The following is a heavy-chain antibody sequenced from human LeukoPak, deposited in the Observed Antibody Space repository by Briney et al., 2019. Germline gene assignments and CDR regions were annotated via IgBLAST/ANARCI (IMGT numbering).Heavy chain of an antibody. D-gene: IGHD6-19*01. J-gene: IGHJ4*02. V-gene: IGHV4-4*07. CDR3: ARDSSGWYRFDY. CDR2: IYTSGST. Sequence: SETLSLTCTVSGGSLRRYYWSWIRQPAGKGLEWIGRIYTSGSTNYNPSLKSRVTMSVDTSKNQFSLKRSSVTAADTAVYYCARDSSGWYRFDYWGQGTLVTVPS. CDR1: GGSLRRYY.